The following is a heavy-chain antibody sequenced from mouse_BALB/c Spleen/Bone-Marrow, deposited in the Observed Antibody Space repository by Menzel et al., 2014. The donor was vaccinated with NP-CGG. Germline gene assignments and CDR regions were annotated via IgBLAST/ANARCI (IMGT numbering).Heavy chain of an antibody. V-gene: IGHV1-18*01. Sequence: EVQLQQSGPELVKPGASVMIPCKASGYTFTDYNMDWVKQSHGKSLEWIGDINPNNGGTIYNQKFKGKATLTVDKSSSTAYMELRSLTSEDTAVYYCARSAYYGYYFDYWGQGTTLTVSS. J-gene: IGHJ2*01. CDR3: ARSAYYGYYFDY. D-gene: IGHD2-9*01. CDR1: GYTFTDYN. CDR2: INPNNGGT.